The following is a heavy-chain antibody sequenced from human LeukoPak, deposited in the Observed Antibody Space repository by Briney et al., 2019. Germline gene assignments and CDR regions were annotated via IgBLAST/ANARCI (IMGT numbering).Heavy chain of an antibody. D-gene: IGHD1-26*01. V-gene: IGHV3-11*01. CDR1: GFTFSDHY. CDR2: ISPDGTTS. Sequence: GGSLRLSCAAAGFTFSDHYMTWIRQAPGKALEWVSYISPDGTTSYYAGSLKGRFTVSRDNAKNSLYLQMNSLSAEDTAVYFCARGQWGLDYWGQGALVTVSS. CDR3: ARGQWGLDY. J-gene: IGHJ4*02.